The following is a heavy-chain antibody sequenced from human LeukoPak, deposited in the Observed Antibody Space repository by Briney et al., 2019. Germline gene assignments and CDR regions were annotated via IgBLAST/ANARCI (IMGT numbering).Heavy chain of an antibody. J-gene: IGHJ5*02. Sequence: SETLSLTCTVSGGSISSSSYYWGWIRQPPGKGLEWIGYIYYSGSTNYNPSLKSRVTISVDTSKNQFSLRLSSVTAADTAVYYCARDKGTAMTPQGFDPWGQGTLVTVSS. V-gene: IGHV4-61*01. D-gene: IGHD5-18*01. CDR2: IYYSGST. CDR1: GGSISSSSYY. CDR3: ARDKGTAMTPQGFDP.